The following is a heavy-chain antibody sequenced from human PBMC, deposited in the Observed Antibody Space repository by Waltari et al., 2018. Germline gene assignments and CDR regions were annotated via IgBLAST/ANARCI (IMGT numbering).Heavy chain of an antibody. J-gene: IGHJ4*02. D-gene: IGHD2-15*01. CDR3: ASDRGRGLYLGS. V-gene: IGHV4-4*02. CDR1: GDSLSSNYW. CDR2: SHRSGRT. Sequence: QLQLQQSGPGLVKPSESLSLTCVVSGDSLSSNYWWNWVRLTPGRGLEWIGKSHRSGRTNSNPSLERRVTVSKDTSNNQFSLKVFSATAADTAVNYCASDRGRGLYLGSWGQGTLGTVSP.